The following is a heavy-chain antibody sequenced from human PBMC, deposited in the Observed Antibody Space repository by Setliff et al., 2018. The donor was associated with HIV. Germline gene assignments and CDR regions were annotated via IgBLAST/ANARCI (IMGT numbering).Heavy chain of an antibody. CDR1: GGSISSGSYY. D-gene: IGHD1-7*01. V-gene: IGHV4-61*09. J-gene: IGHJ6*03. CDR3: ARGANWNYEDYYYYMDV. Sequence: PSETLSLTCTVSGGSISSGSYYWTWIRQPAGKGLEWIGQIYTTGSTKYNPSLKSRVTISVDTSKNQFSLKLSSVTAADTAVYYCARGANWNYEDYYYYMDVWGKGTTVTVSS. CDR2: IYTTGST.